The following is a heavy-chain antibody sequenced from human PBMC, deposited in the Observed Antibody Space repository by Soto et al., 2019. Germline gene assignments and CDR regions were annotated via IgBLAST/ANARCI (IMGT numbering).Heavy chain of an antibody. CDR2: IYYSGST. CDR3: ARHSIVRVGGKVGTYDY. J-gene: IGHJ4*02. D-gene: IGHD3-16*01. Sequence: QVQLQESGPGLVKPSETLSLTCTVSGGSISSYYWSWIRQPPGKGLEWIGYIYYSGSTNYNPSLKSRVTISVDTSKNQCSLKLSSVTAADTAVYYCARHSIVRVGGKVGTYDYWGQGTLVTVSS. CDR1: GGSISSYY. V-gene: IGHV4-59*08.